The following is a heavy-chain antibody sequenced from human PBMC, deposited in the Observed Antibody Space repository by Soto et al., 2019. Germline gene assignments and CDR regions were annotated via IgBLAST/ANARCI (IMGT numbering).Heavy chain of an antibody. V-gene: IGHV3-30*18. CDR1: GFTFSSYG. D-gene: IGHD2-21*01. CDR3: ANWGGYYYGMDV. J-gene: IGHJ6*02. CDR2: ISYDGSNK. Sequence: QVQLVESGGGVVQPGRSLRLSCAASGFTFSSYGMHWVRQAPGKGLEWVAVISYDGSNKYYADSVKGRFTISRDNSKNTLYLQMNSLRAEDTAVYYCANWGGYYYGMDVWGQGTTVTVSS.